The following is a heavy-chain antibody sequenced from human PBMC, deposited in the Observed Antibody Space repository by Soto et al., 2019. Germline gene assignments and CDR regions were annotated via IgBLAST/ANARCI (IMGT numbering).Heavy chain of an antibody. CDR2: ISSSSSTI. D-gene: IGHD2-15*01. CDR1: GFTFSSYS. CDR3: ASKYCSGGSCYFFH. J-gene: IGHJ4*02. Sequence: PGGSLRLSCAASGFTFSSYSMNWVRQAPGKGLEWVSYISSSSSTIYYADSVKGRFTISRDNAKNSLYLQMNSLRAEDTAVYYYASKYCSGGSCYFFHWGQGTLVTVSS. V-gene: IGHV3-48*01.